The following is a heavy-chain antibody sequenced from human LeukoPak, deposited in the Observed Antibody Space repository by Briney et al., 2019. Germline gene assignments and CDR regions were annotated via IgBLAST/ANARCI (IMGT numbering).Heavy chain of an antibody. D-gene: IGHD3-10*01. J-gene: IGHJ4*02. V-gene: IGHV4-34*01. Sequence: PSETLSLTCAVYGGSFSGYYWSWIRQPPGKGLEWIGEINHSGSTNYNPSLKSRVTISVDTSKNRFSLKLSSVTAADTAVYYCARKKWPEKTQYGSARYFDYWGQGTLVTVSS. CDR1: GGSFSGYY. CDR3: ARKKWPEKTQYGSARYFDY. CDR2: INHSGST.